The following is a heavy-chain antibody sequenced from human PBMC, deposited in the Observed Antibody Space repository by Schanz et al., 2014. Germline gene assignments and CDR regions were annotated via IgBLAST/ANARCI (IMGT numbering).Heavy chain of an antibody. V-gene: IGHV1-2*04. Sequence: QVQLVQSGAEMKKPGASVKVSCKASGYTFTGYYMHWVRQAPGQGLEWMGWINPNSGTTNYAQKFQGWVTMTRDTSISTAYMELSRLKSDDTAVYYCGRGFSRSYIDFWGQGTLVTVSS. CDR2: INPNSGTT. CDR1: GYTFTGYY. CDR3: GRGFSRSYIDF. J-gene: IGHJ4*02. D-gene: IGHD3-10*01.